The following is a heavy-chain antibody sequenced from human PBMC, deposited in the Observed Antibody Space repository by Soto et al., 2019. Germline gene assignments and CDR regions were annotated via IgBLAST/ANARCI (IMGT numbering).Heavy chain of an antibody. V-gene: IGHV3-30*18. J-gene: IGHJ4*02. CDR2: ISYDGSNK. D-gene: IGHD3-22*01. CDR1: GFTFSSYG. CDR3: AKGRFDYYDSSGYSFDY. Sequence: ESGGGVVQPGRSLRLSCAASGFTFSSYGMHWVRQAPGKGLEWVAVISYDGSNKYYADSVKGRFTISRDNSKNTLYLQMNSLRAEDTAVYYCAKGRFDYYDSSGYSFDYWGQGTLVTVSS.